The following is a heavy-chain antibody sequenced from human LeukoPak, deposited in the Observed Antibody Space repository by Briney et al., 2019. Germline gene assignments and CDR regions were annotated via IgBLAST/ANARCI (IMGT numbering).Heavy chain of an antibody. J-gene: IGHJ4*02. CDR3: ARGAILE. CDR1: RGSISSGSYY. CDR2: IYTSGST. V-gene: IGHV4-61*02. D-gene: IGHD3-3*01. Sequence: SQTLSLTCTVSRGSISSGSYYWSWIRQPAGKGLEWIGRIYTSGSTNYNPSLKSRVTISVDTSKNQFSLKLSSVTAADTAVYYCARGAILEWGQGTLVTVSS.